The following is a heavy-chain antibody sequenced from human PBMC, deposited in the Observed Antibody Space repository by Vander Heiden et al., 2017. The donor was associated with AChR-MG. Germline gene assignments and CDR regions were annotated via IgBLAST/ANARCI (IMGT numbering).Heavy chain of an antibody. CDR3: ARQDGVLYYYDSSASFDL. CDR1: GGSISSSSYY. D-gene: IGHD3-22*01. J-gene: IGHJ2*01. CDR2: IYYSGST. V-gene: IGHV4-39*01. Sequence: QLQLQESGPGLVKPSETLSLTCTVSGGSISSSSYYWGWIRQPPGKGLEWIGSIYYSGSTYYNPSLKSRVTISVDTSKNQFSLKLSSVTAADTAVYYCARQDGVLYYYDSSASFDLWGRGTLVTVSS.